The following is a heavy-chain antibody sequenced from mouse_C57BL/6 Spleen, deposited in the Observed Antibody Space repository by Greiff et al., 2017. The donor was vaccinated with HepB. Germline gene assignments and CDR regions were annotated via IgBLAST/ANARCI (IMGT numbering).Heavy chain of an antibody. CDR3: ARHHYYGSSYGYFDV. Sequence: QVQLKESGAELARPGASVKLSCKASGYTFTSYGISWVKQSTGQGLEWIGEIYPRSGNTYYNEKFKGKATLTADKSSSTAYMELRSLTSEDSAVYFCARHHYYGSSYGYFDVWGTGTTVTVSS. J-gene: IGHJ1*03. D-gene: IGHD1-1*01. CDR2: IYPRSGNT. V-gene: IGHV1-81*01. CDR1: GYTFTSYG.